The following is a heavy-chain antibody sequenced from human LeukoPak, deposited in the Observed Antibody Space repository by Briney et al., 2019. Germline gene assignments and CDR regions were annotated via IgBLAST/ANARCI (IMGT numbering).Heavy chain of an antibody. V-gene: IGHV7-4-1*02. CDR2: INTNTGNP. CDR1: GYSFTNYA. Sequence: ASVKVSCKASGYSFTNYAMNWVRQAPGQGLEWMGWINTNTGNPTYAQGFTGRFVFSLDTSVSTAYLQISSLKAEDTAVYYCARDLTGYYKPMGYWGQGTLVTVSS. D-gene: IGHD3-9*01. J-gene: IGHJ4*02. CDR3: ARDLTGYYKPMGY.